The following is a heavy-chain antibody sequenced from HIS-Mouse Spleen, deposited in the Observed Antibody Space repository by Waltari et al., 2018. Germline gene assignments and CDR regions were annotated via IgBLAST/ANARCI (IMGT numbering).Heavy chain of an antibody. D-gene: IGHD3-10*01. J-gene: IGHJ4*02. CDR2: SNSGGGSE. Sequence: EVQLVESGGGLVQPGGSLRLSCASSGFTFSSYLMHGVRQAAGKGLVWVSRSNSGGGSERYADVVKGRFTNSRDNAKNTLYLQMNSLRAEDTAVYYCARVELLWFGELSFDYWGQGTLVTVSS. CDR3: ARVELLWFGELSFDY. V-gene: IGHV3-74*01. CDR1: GFTFSSYL.